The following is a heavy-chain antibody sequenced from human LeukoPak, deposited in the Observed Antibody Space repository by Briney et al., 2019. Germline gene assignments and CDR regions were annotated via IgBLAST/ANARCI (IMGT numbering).Heavy chain of an antibody. CDR1: GGSFSGYY. J-gene: IGHJ3*02. V-gene: IGHV4-34*01. CDR2: INHSGST. CDR3: ARGRVWWELRPFDI. Sequence: SETLSLTCAVYGGSFSGYYWSWIRQPPGKGLEWIGEINHSGSTNYNPSLKSRVTISVDTSKNQFSLELSSVTAADTAVYYCARGRVWWELRPFDIWGQGTMVTVSS. D-gene: IGHD1-26*01.